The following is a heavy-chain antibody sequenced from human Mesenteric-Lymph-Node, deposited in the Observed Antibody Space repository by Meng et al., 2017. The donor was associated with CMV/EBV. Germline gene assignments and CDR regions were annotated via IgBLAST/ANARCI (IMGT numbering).Heavy chain of an antibody. CDR3: ARYSGPRASLQNWVHDY. V-gene: IGHV4-30-4*02. D-gene: IGHD7-27*01. CDR2: IFNRGGT. Sequence: SETLSLTCSVSGGSINSGDYSWSWVRQPPGKGLEWIGYIFNRGGTYYSPSLRSRITMSADTSKNQFSLKLSSVTAADTAVYYCARYSGPRASLQNWVHDYWGQGTLVTVSS. CDR1: GGSINSGDYS. J-gene: IGHJ4*02.